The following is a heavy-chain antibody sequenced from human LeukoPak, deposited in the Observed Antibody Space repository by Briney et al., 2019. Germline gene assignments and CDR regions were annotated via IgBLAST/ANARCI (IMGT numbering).Heavy chain of an antibody. Sequence: SETLSLTCVVSGGSVSGYYWGWIRQPPGRGLEWIGYVYYSGSTNYNPSFKTRITISVDTSRNQFSLQLSSVTAADTAVYYCARIHRYCSGGACYVLDNWGQGTLVAVSS. CDR3: ARIHRYCSGGACYVLDN. CDR2: VYYSGST. D-gene: IGHD2-15*01. V-gene: IGHV4-59*02. J-gene: IGHJ4*02. CDR1: GGSVSGYY.